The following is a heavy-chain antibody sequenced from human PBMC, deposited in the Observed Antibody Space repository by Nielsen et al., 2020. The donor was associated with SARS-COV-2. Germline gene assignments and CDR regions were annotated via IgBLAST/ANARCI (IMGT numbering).Heavy chain of an antibody. CDR3: ATQQLVRGGMDV. D-gene: IGHD6-13*01. V-gene: IGHV3-9*01. CDR1: GFTFSSYS. J-gene: IGHJ6*02. Sequence: SLKISCAASGFTFSSYSMNWVRQAPGKGLEWVSGISWNSGSIGYADSVKGRFTISRDNAKNSLYLQMNSLRAEDTALYYCATQQLVRGGMDVWGQGTTVTVSS. CDR2: ISWNSGSI.